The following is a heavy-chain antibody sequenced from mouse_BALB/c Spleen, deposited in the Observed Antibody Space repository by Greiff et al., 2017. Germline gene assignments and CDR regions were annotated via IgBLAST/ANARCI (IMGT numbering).Heavy chain of an antibody. CDR3: ARVGNNWYFDV. Sequence: EVKLQESGPGLVKPSQSLSLTCSVTGYSITSGYYWNWIRQFPGNKLEWMGYISYDGSNNYNPSLKKRIPITRDTSKNQFFLKLNSVTTEDTATYDCARVGNNWYFDVWGAGTTVTVSS. J-gene: IGHJ1*01. CDR2: ISYDGSN. V-gene: IGHV3-6*02. CDR1: GYSITSGYY. D-gene: IGHD2-1*01.